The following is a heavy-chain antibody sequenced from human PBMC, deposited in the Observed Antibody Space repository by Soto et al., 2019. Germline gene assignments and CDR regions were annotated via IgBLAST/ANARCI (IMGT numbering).Heavy chain of an antibody. D-gene: IGHD2-8*02. Sequence: GGSLRLSCAASGFTFSSYEMNWVRQAPGKGLEWVSYISSSGSTIYYADSVKGRFTISRDNAKNSLYLQMNSLRAEDTAVYYCVPQQSTQVVSYYFDYWGQGTLVTVSS. CDR2: ISSSGSTI. V-gene: IGHV3-48*03. CDR3: VPQQSTQVVSYYFDY. J-gene: IGHJ4*02. CDR1: GFTFSSYE.